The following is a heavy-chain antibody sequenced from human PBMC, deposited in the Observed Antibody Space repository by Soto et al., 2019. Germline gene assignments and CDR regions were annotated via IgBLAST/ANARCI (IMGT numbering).Heavy chain of an antibody. D-gene: IGHD4-17*01. V-gene: IGHV1-3*01. J-gene: IGHJ4*02. Sequence: VASVKVSCKASGYTFTSYAMHWVRQAPGQRLEWMGWINAGNGNTKYSQKFQGRVTITRDTSASTAYMELSSLRSEDTAVYYCARVRGTTRAWYFDYWGQGTLVTVSS. CDR1: GYTFTSYA. CDR3: ARVRGTTRAWYFDY. CDR2: INAGNGNT.